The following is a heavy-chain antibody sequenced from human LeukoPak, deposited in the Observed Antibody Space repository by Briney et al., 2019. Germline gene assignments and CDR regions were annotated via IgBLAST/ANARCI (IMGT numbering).Heavy chain of an antibody. D-gene: IGHD3-9*01. J-gene: IGHJ4*02. Sequence: GASVKVSCKASGYTFTSYAMHWVRQAPGQRLEWMGWINAGNGNTKYSQKFQGRVTITRDTSASTAYMELSSLRSEDTAVYYCARDSSTDCILDYWGQGTLVTVSS. V-gene: IGHV1-3*01. CDR3: ARDSSTDCILDY. CDR2: INAGNGNT. CDR1: GYTFTSYA.